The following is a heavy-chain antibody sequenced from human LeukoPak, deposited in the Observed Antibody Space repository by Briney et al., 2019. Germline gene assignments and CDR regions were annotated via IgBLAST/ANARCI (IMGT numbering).Heavy chain of an antibody. Sequence: GGSLRLSCAASGFTVSSDYMSWVRQAPGKGLEWVSVIYSGGSTYYADSVKGRFTISRDNSKNTLYLQMNSLRAEDTAVYYCASYSRVVTAASDYWGQGTLVTVSS. CDR3: ASYSRVVTAASDY. D-gene: IGHD2-2*01. CDR2: IYSGGST. V-gene: IGHV3-66*01. CDR1: GFTVSSDY. J-gene: IGHJ4*02.